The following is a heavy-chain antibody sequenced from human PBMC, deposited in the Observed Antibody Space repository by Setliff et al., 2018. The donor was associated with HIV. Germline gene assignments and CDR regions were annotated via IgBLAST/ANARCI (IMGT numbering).Heavy chain of an antibody. Sequence: NPSETLSLTCAVSGYSIRDNFFWGWVRQPPGKGLEWIGSIFYTGTNFYNPSLKSRVTISLDTSTNRFSLKLNSVTAADTAIYYCARQVGSQYSYWAYYFDSWGQGALVTVSS. CDR1: GYSIRDNFF. V-gene: IGHV4-38-2*01. CDR3: ARQVGSQYSYWAYYFDS. J-gene: IGHJ4*02. D-gene: IGHD5-18*01. CDR2: IFYTGTN.